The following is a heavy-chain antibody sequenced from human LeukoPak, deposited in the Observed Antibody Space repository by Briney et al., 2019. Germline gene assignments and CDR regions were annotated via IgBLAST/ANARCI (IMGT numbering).Heavy chain of an antibody. CDR1: GGSISSGGYY. J-gene: IGHJ4*02. CDR2: IYYSGST. Sequence: SETLSLTCTVSGGSISSGGYYWSWIRQHPGKGLEWIGYIYYSGSTYYNPSLKSRVTIPVDTSKNQFSLKLSSVTAADTAVYYCANYYDSSGYYRVVGYFDYWGQGTLVTVSS. V-gene: IGHV4-31*03. D-gene: IGHD3-22*01. CDR3: ANYYDSSGYYRVVGYFDY.